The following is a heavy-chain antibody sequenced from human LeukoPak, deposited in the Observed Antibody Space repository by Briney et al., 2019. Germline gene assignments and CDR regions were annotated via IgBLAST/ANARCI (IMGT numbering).Heavy chain of an antibody. CDR3: AREDPVFTCYFRLDY. V-gene: IGHV1-18*01. Sequence: GASVKVSCKASGYTFTSYGISWVRQAPGQGLEWMGWISAYNGNTNYAQKLQGRVTMTTDTSTSTAYMELRSLRSDDTAVYYCAREDPVFTCYFRLDYWGQGTLVTVSS. D-gene: IGHD3-9*01. CDR2: ISAYNGNT. J-gene: IGHJ4*02. CDR1: GYTFTSYG.